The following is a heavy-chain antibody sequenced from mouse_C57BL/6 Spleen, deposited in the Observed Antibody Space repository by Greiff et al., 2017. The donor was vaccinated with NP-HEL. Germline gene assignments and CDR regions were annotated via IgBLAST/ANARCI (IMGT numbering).Heavy chain of an antibody. D-gene: IGHD3-3*01. CDR2: INPNSGGT. J-gene: IGHJ2*01. CDR1: GYTFTSYW. Sequence: QVQLQQPGAELVKPGASVKLSCKASGYTFTSYWMHWVKQRPGRGLGWIGRINPNSGGTKYNEKFKSKATLTVDKPSSTAFMQLSSLTSEDATVSYYPRGARTGGFDSWAKGTTLTVSS. CDR3: PRGARTGGFDS. V-gene: IGHV1-72*01.